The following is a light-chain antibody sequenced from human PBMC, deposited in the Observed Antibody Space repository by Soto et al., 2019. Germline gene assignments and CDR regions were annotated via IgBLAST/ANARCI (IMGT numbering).Light chain of an antibody. V-gene: IGKV1-27*01. J-gene: IGKJ4*01. CDR2: AAS. CDR3: QKHSSFPFS. CDR1: QVIRNS. Sequence: DIQMTQSPSFLSASVGDRVTITCRASQVIRNSLAWYQHKPGKVPKLLIYAASTLYSGVSSRFSGSGSGTDFTLTIGSLQPEDVAVYYCQKHSSFPFSFGGGTKVEIK.